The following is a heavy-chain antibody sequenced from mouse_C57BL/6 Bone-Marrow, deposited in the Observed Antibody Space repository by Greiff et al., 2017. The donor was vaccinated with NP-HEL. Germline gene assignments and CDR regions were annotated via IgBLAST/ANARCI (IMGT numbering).Heavy chain of an antibody. CDR1: GFTFSNYW. D-gene: IGHD1-1*01. J-gene: IGHJ2*01. CDR2: IRLKSDNYAT. Sequence: EVKVEESGGGLVQPGGSMKLSCVASGFTFSNYWMNWVRQSPEKGLEWVAQIRLKSDNYATHYAESVKGRFTISRDDSKSSVYLQMNNLRAEDTGIYYCTGLTVVSYYFDYWGQGTTLTVSS. V-gene: IGHV6-3*01. CDR3: TGLTVVSYYFDY.